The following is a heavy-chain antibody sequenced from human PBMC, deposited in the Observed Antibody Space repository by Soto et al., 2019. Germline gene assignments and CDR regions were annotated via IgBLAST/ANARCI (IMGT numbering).Heavy chain of an antibody. Sequence: ASVKVSCKASGYTFTSYDINWVRQATGQGLEWMGWMNPNSGNTGYAQKFQGRVTMTRNTSISTAYMELSSLRSEDTAVYYCATMEARSYCGGDCYSIDWGQGTLVTVSS. CDR2: MNPNSGNT. J-gene: IGHJ4*02. CDR1: GYTFTSYD. V-gene: IGHV1-8*01. D-gene: IGHD2-21*01. CDR3: ATMEARSYCGGDCYSID.